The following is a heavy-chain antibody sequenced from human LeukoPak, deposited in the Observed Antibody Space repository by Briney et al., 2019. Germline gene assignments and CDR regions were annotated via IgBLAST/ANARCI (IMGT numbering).Heavy chain of an antibody. D-gene: IGHD3-22*01. J-gene: IGHJ4*02. V-gene: IGHV3-21*01. CDR1: GFTFSSYS. CDR2: ISSSSSYI. CDR3: AREPYDSSGLYYFDY. Sequence: GGSRRLSCAASGFTFSSYSMNWVRQAPGKGLEWVSSISSSSSYIYYADSVKGRFTISRDNAKNSLYLQMNSLRAEDTAVYYCAREPYDSSGLYYFDYWGQGTLVTVSS.